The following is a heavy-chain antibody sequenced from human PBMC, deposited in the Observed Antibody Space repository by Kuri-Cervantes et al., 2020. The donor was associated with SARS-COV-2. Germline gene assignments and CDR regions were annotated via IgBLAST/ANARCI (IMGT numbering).Heavy chain of an antibody. J-gene: IGHJ3*02. V-gene: IGHV2-5*01. CDR3: AHSWYTSVQDYYVYAFDM. D-gene: IGHD3-10*02. CDR2: IFWNNNQ. CDR1: GFSLTTIGVG. Sequence: SGPTLVKPTQTLTLTCTFSGFSLTTIGVGVGWARQPPGKALEWLALIFWNNNQRYSPSLESRLSITKDTSKNQVILTMTNVDPVDTATYYCAHSWYTSVQDYYVYAFDMWGPGTTVTVSS.